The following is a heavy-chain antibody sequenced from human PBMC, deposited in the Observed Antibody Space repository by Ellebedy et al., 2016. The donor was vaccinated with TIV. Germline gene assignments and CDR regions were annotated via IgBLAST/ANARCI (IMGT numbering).Heavy chain of an antibody. Sequence: GESLKISCTASGFTFGDYDMSWFRQAPGKGLEWVSFIRSRAYGGTTEYAASVKGRFTISRDDSKSIAYLQMNSLKTEDTAVYFCGGYEGYWGQGTLVTVSS. CDR2: IRSRAYGGTT. CDR1: GFTFGDYD. CDR3: GGYEGY. J-gene: IGHJ4*02. D-gene: IGHD5-12*01. V-gene: IGHV3-49*03.